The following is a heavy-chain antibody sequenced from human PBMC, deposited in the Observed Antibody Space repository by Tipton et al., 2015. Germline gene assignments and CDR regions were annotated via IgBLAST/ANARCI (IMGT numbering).Heavy chain of an antibody. V-gene: IGHV3-30*18. J-gene: IGHJ4*02. CDR3: AKGRNPLNSGYYYGPFDY. CDR2: ISYDGSNK. D-gene: IGHD3-22*01. Sequence: SLRLSCAASGFTFSTYGMHWVRQAPGKGLEWVAVISYDGSNKYYADSVKGRFTISRDNPKNTLYLQMNSLRAEDTAVYYCAKGRNPLNSGYYYGPFDYWGQGTLVTVSS. CDR1: GFTFSTYG.